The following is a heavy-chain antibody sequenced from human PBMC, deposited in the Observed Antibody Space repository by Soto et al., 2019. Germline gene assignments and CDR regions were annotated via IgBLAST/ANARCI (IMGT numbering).Heavy chain of an antibody. Sequence: QLQLQESGPGLVKPSETLSLTCTVSGGSISSSSYYWGWIRQPPGKGLEWIGSIYYSGSTYYNPSLKSRVTISVDTSKNQFSLKLSSVTAADTAVYYCARGAARYCTNGVCYSERMVGYWGQGTLVTVSS. CDR2: IYYSGST. CDR1: GGSISSSSYY. D-gene: IGHD2-8*01. V-gene: IGHV4-39*01. CDR3: ARGAARYCTNGVCYSERMVGY. J-gene: IGHJ4*02.